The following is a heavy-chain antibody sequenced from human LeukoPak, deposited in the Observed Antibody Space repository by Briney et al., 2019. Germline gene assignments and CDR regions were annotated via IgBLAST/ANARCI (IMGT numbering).Heavy chain of an antibody. CDR3: AKWGSSWYYDY. D-gene: IGHD6-13*01. Sequence: PGRSLRLSRAASGFTFSSYVMHWVRQAPGKGLEWVAVISYDGSNKYYADSVKGRFTISRDNSKNTLYLQMNSLRAEDTAVYYCAKWGSSWYYDYWGQGTLVTVSS. CDR1: GFTFSSYV. V-gene: IGHV3-30*18. CDR2: ISYDGSNK. J-gene: IGHJ4*02.